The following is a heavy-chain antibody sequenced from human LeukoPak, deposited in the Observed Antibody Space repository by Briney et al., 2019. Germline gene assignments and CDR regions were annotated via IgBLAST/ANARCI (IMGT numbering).Heavy chain of an antibody. CDR3: ATRPGGSTWYGIFDY. CDR2: IYYSETT. J-gene: IGHJ4*02. CDR1: GVSMSDHY. V-gene: IGHV4-59*11. Sequence: PSETLSLTCTVSGVSMSDHYWSWIRQSPGKGLEWIGYIYYSETTNYNPSLKSRVTMSVDTSKNQFSLQLSSVTAADTALYYCATRPGGSTWYGIFDYWSRGTLVTVSS. D-gene: IGHD6-13*01.